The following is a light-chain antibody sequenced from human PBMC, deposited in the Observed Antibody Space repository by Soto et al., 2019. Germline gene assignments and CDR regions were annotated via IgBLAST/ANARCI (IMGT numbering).Light chain of an antibody. V-gene: IGLV1-44*01. CDR3: AAWDDSLNGWV. CDR1: SSNIGSNT. CDR2: SNN. J-gene: IGLJ3*02. Sequence: QLVLTQPPSASGTPGQRVTISCSGSSSNIGSNTVNWYQQLPGTAPKLLIYSNNQRPSGVPDRFSGSKPGTSASLAISGLQSEDEADYYCAAWDDSLNGWVFGGGTKVTVL.